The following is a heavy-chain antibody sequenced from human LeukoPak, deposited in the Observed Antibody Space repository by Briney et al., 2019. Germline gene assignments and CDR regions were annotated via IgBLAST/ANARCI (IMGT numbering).Heavy chain of an antibody. V-gene: IGHV3-15*01. D-gene: IGHD3-10*01. CDR1: GFTFSNAW. CDR3: TTAVYYYGSGSYYSDY. Sequence: GGSLRLSCAASGFTFSNAWMSWVRQAPGKGLEWVGRIKSKTDGGTTDYAAPVKGRFTISGDDSKNTLYLQMNSLKTEDTAVYYCTTAVYYYGSGSYYSDYWGQGTLVTVSS. CDR2: IKSKTDGGTT. J-gene: IGHJ4*02.